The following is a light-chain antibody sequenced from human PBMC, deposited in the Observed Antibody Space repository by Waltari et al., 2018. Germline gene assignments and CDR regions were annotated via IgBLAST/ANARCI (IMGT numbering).Light chain of an antibody. CDR3: QKYSDSPLT. J-gene: IGKJ4*01. CDR1: QRISSY. V-gene: IGKV3-20*01. CDR2: GAS. Sequence: VVLTQSPATLSFSPGARATLSCMASQRISSYLAGYEQKPGQAARLLIYGASSRATAIPDRFSGSGSGTEFTLTISSLDPEDFAMYYCQKYSDSPLTFGGGTKVDIK.